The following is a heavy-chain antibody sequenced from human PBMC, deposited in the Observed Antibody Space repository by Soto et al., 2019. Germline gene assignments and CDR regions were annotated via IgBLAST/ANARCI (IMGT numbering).Heavy chain of an antibody. CDR2: ISFNGGTI. V-gene: IGHV3-11*01. D-gene: IGHD4-4*01. CDR3: ARESAMTTVTTAVAFAV. Sequence: GGSLRLSCAASGFTFSDYYMSWIRQAPGKGLEWVPYISFNGGTIYYADSVKGRFTISRDNVKNSLYLQMNSLRVEDTAVYYCARESAMTTVTTAVAFAVWGQGTMVT. CDR1: GFTFSDYY. J-gene: IGHJ3*01.